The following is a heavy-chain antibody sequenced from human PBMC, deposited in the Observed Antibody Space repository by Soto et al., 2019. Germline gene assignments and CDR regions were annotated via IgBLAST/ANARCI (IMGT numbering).Heavy chain of an antibody. CDR3: ASFVGYCTNGVCFQNWFDP. D-gene: IGHD2-8*01. CDR1: GGYISSYY. CDR2: IYYSGST. J-gene: IGHJ5*02. V-gene: IGHV4-59*01. Sequence: PSETPSLTCTVSGGYISSYYWSWIRQPPGKGLEWIGYIYYSGSTNYNPSLKSRVTISVDTSKNQFSLKLSSVTAADTAVYYCASFVGYCTNGVCFQNWFDPWGEGTLVTVSS.